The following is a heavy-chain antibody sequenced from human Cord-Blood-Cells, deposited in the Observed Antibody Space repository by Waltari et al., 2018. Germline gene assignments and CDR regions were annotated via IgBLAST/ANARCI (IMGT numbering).Heavy chain of an antibody. J-gene: IGHJ6*02. CDR2: IKPHSGNP. D-gene: IGHD4-4*01. V-gene: IGHV7-4-1*01. CDR1: GYTFTSYA. Sequence: QVQLVQSGSELKKPGASVKVSCKASGYTFTSYAMNWVRQAPGQGLEWMGWIKPHSGNPTDAQGVTGRFVFSLDTSVSTEYLQICSLKAEDTAVYYCARELSFYDYSNYYYYGMDVWGQGTTVTVSS. CDR3: ARELSFYDYSNYYYYGMDV.